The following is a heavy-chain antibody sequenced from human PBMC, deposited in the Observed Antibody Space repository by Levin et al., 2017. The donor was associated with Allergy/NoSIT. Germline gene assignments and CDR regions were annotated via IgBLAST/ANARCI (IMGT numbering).Heavy chain of an antibody. V-gene: IGHV3-23*01. Sequence: PGGSLRLSCAASGFTFSSYAMSWVRQAPGKGLEWVSAISGSGGSTYYADSVKGRFTISRDNSKNTLYLQMNSLRAEDTAVYYCAKDPEQWLALAEYFQHWGQGTLVTVSS. CDR2: ISGSGGST. CDR3: AKDPEQWLALAEYFQH. J-gene: IGHJ1*01. D-gene: IGHD6-19*01. CDR1: GFTFSSYA.